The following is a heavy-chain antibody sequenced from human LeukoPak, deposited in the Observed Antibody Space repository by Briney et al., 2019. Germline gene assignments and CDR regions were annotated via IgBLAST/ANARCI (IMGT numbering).Heavy chain of an antibody. D-gene: IGHD3-22*01. CDR1: GLTFSICA. J-gene: IGHJ4*02. CDR2: ISYDGINK. V-gene: IGHV3-30-3*01. Sequence: PGGSLRLSCAAFGLTFSICAMHWVRRAPGKGLEWVTTISYDGINKYYADSAKGRFTISRDNSKNTLYLQMNSLRAEDTAVYYCVRGVGTSDSSGYFDYWGQGNLVIVSS. CDR3: VRGVGTSDSSGYFDY.